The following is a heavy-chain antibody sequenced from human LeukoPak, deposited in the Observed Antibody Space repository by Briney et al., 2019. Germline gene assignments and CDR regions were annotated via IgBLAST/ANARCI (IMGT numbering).Heavy chain of an antibody. CDR2: INPSGGST. CDR1: GYTFTSYY. CDR3: ARESMAATAIYSFDY. Sequence: ASVKVSCKASGYTFTSYYMHWVRQAPGQGLEWMEIINPSGGSTSYAQKFQGRVTMTRDTSTSTVYMELSSLRSEDTAVYYCARESMAATAIYSFDYWGQGTLVTVSS. J-gene: IGHJ4*02. V-gene: IGHV1-46*01. D-gene: IGHD2-2*02.